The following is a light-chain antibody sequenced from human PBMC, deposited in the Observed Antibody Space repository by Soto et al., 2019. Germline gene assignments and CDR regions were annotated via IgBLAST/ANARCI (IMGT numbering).Light chain of an antibody. J-gene: IGLJ1*01. CDR3: ISFGGTDSPYV. CDR2: EVT. CDR1: STDIGDYKY. Sequence: HSLLTQPGSVSGSPGESITISCNRASTDIGDYKYVSWYHQYPGKAPKFIISEVTNRPSGVSNRVSVSKSGNPPYLTISGLQAQDDADYYCISFGGTDSPYVFGTETKGTDL. V-gene: IGLV2-14*01.